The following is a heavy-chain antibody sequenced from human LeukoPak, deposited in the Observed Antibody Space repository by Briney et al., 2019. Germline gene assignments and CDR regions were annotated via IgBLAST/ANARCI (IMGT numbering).Heavy chain of an antibody. V-gene: IGHV3-7*01. Sequence: GGSLRLSCAASGFTFSSYWMSWVRQAPGKGLEWVANIKQDGSEKYYVDSVKGRFIISRDNAKNSLYLQMNSLRAEDTAVYYCARDRYDILTGYSYFDYWGQGTLVTVSS. D-gene: IGHD3-9*01. CDR1: GFTFSSYW. CDR2: IKQDGSEK. CDR3: ARDRYDILTGYSYFDY. J-gene: IGHJ4*02.